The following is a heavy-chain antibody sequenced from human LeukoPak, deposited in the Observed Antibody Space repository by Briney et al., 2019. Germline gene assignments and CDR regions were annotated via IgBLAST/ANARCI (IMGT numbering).Heavy chain of an antibody. V-gene: IGHV3-30*03. CDR3: AREGYYGSGSPPSLYFDY. D-gene: IGHD3-10*01. Sequence: PGGSLRLSCAASGFIFSNYGMHWDRQAPGKGLEWVAVTSSDLNVKLYADSVKGRFTISRDNSRSTLYLQMNSLRPEDTAIYYCAREGYYGSGSPPSLYFDYWGQGTLVTVSS. CDR1: GFIFSNYG. CDR2: TSSDLNVK. J-gene: IGHJ4*02.